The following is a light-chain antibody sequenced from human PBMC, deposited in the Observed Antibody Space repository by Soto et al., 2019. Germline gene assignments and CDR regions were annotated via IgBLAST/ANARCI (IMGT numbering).Light chain of an antibody. CDR1: QSVGSIY. CDR2: GVS. J-gene: IGKJ1*01. CDR3: QHYAGSPPWT. V-gene: IGKV3-20*01. Sequence: EIVLTQSPGTLSLSPGERATLSCSASQSVGSIYLAWYQQKPGQAPRLLIYGVSNRATGIPERFSGSGSGTDFTLTISRLEAEDFAVYYCQHYAGSPPWTFGQGTKVEIK.